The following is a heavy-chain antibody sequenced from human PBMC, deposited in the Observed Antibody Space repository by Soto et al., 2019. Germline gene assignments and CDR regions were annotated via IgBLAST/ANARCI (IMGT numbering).Heavy chain of an antibody. Sequence: SETLSLTCTVSGGSISNSYWSWIRQSPEKGLEWIGYIYSSGSTNYNPSLKSRVTISVDTSKNQFSLKLSSVTAADTAVYYCARALILTGYYIHDAFDIWGQGTMVTVSS. D-gene: IGHD3-9*01. CDR1: GGSISNSY. CDR2: IYSSGST. V-gene: IGHV4-59*01. CDR3: ARALILTGYYIHDAFDI. J-gene: IGHJ3*02.